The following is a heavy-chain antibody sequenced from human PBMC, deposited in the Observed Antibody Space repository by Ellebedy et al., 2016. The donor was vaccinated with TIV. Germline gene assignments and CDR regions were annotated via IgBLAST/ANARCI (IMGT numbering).Heavy chain of an antibody. Sequence: GGSLRLSCAASGFTFSSYEMNWVRQAPGKGLEWVSYISSSGSTIYYADSLKGRFTLHRDNARNSLYLQMNSLRAEDTAVYYCAGERLAIAAAFDYWGQGALVTVSS. V-gene: IGHV3-48*03. D-gene: IGHD6-13*01. J-gene: IGHJ4*02. CDR3: AGERLAIAAAFDY. CDR2: ISSSGSTI. CDR1: GFTFSSYE.